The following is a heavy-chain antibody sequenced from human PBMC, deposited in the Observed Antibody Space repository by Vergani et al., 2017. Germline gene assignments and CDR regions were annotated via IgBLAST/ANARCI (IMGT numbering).Heavy chain of an antibody. CDR1: GYSISSGYY. Sequence: QVQLQESGPGLVKPSETLSLTCVVSGYSISSGYYWGWIRQPPGKGLEWIGNIYHSGSTYYNPSLKSRVTISVDTSKNQFSLKLSSVTAADTAVYYCARAGGYCSGGSCLYRSGYYYYGMDVWGQGTTVTVSS. D-gene: IGHD2-15*01. CDR3: ARAGGYCSGGSCLYRSGYYYYGMDV. CDR2: IYHSGST. V-gene: IGHV4-38-2*01. J-gene: IGHJ6*02.